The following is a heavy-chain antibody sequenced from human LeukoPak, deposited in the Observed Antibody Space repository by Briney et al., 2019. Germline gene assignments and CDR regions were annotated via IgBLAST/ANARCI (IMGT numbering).Heavy chain of an antibody. CDR1: GFTFGSYA. Sequence: GGSLRLSCAASGFTFGSYAMSWVRQAPGKGLEWVSAISGSGASTYYADSVKGRFTISRDNSKNTLYLQMNTLRAEDTAVYYCAKDPADYQVPHSRYFDLWGRGTLVTVSS. J-gene: IGHJ2*01. CDR2: ISGSGAST. D-gene: IGHD2-2*01. V-gene: IGHV3-23*01. CDR3: AKDPADYQVPHSRYFDL.